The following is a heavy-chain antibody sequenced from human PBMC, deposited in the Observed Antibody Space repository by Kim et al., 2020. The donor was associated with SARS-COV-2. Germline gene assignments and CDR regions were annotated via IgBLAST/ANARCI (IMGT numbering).Heavy chain of an antibody. CDR1: GDSVSSNSVA. CDR3: ARDRRPPIRGFEY. Sequence: SQTLSLTCAISGDSVSSNSVAWNWIRQSPSRGLEWLGRTYYRSKWYNDYAVSVKSRININADTSKNQFSLQLNSVTPEDTAVYYCARDRRPPIRGFEYWGQGTLVTVSS. CDR2: TYYRSKWYN. V-gene: IGHV6-1*01. J-gene: IGHJ4*02. D-gene: IGHD3-10*01.